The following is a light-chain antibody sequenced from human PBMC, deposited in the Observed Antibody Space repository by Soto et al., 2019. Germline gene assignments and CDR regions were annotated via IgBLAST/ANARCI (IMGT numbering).Light chain of an antibody. J-gene: IGLJ1*01. CDR1: KNDIGVYYF. V-gene: IGLV2-8*01. Sequence: QSVLTQPPSASGSPGQSVSISCTGTKNDIGVYYFVSWYQHHPGKAPRLIIYEVVQRPSGGPDRFSGSKSGNTASLTVSRLQAADEADYFCKSYAGSNTYVFGSGTKVTV. CDR2: EVV. CDR3: KSYAGSNTYV.